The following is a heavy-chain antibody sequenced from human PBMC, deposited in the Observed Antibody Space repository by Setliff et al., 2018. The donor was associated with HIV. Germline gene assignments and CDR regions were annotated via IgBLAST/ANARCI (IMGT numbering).Heavy chain of an antibody. J-gene: IGHJ4*01. D-gene: IGHD2-21*01. V-gene: IGHV1-2*02. CDR2: INPETGDP. Sequence: ASVKVSCKASGNTLRNNAIDWVRLAPGQGPEWVGWINPETGDPNYAQKFRGRVLMTRDTSITTAFLHVAKLTSDDTAIYYCATGIPSDLDYWGQGTLVTVSS. CDR1: GNTLRNNA. CDR3: ATGIPSDLDY.